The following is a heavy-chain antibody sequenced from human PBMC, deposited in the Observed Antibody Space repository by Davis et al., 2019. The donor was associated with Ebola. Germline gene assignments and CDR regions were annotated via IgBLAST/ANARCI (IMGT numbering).Heavy chain of an antibody. D-gene: IGHD6-13*01. CDR2: ISWNSGSI. J-gene: IGHJ4*02. Sequence: PGGSLRLSCAASGFTFSSYAMRWVRQAPGKGLEWVSGISWNSGSIGYADSVKGRFTISRDNAKNSLYLQMNSLRAEDTAVYYCARREAGSNWSVDYWGQGTLVTVSS. CDR1: GFTFSSYA. V-gene: IGHV3-9*01. CDR3: ARREAGSNWSVDY.